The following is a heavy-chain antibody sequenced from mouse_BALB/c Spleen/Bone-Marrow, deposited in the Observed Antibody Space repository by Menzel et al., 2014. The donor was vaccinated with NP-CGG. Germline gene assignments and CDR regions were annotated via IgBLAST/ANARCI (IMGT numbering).Heavy chain of an antibody. D-gene: IGHD2-3*01. CDR1: GYTFTSYW. J-gene: IGHJ3*01. Sequence: QVQLQQPGAELVKPGASVKLSCKASGYTFTSYWIHWVKLRPGQGLEWIGEINPSNGRTNYNEKFKNKATLTVDKSSSTAYNQLSSLTSEDSAVYYCARYDGPAWFAYWGQGTLVTVSA. V-gene: IGHV1S81*02. CDR3: ARYDGPAWFAY. CDR2: INPSNGRT.